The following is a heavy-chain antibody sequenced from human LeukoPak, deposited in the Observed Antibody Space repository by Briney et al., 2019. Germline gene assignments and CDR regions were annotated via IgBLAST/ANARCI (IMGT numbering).Heavy chain of an antibody. Sequence: RGESLKISCKGSGYSFTDYWIGWVRQMPGKGLEWMGIIDPGDSDTRYSPPFQGQVTISVDRSISTAYLQWSSLKASDTALYYCARQGPDYGMDVWGLGTTVTVSS. CDR1: GYSFTDYW. CDR3: ARQGPDYGMDV. V-gene: IGHV5-51*01. J-gene: IGHJ6*02. CDR2: IDPGDSDT.